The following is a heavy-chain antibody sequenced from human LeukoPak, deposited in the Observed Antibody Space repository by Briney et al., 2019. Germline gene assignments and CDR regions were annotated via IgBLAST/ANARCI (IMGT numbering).Heavy chain of an antibody. D-gene: IGHD6-13*01. Sequence: GESMKISCKASGYIFISHWIAWVRQMPAKGLEWLGIIYPGDSDTTYSPSFQGQVTVSADKSITTAYLQWSSLKASHTAIYYCARRIATAGAGFDYWGQGTLVTVSS. J-gene: IGHJ4*02. CDR1: GYIFISHW. V-gene: IGHV5-51*01. CDR2: IYPGDSDT. CDR3: ARRIATAGAGFDY.